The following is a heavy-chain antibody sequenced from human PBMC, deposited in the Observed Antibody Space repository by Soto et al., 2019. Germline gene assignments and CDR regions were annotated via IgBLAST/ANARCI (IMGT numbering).Heavy chain of an antibody. Sequence: EVQLLESGGGLVQPGGSLRLSCAASGFTFDIYAMSWVRQAPGKGLEWVSTIIGSGGNPYYADSVKGRFTISRDNSKNPLYVRMNSLRAVDTAEYYWAKHSGDDPDYDMDVWGQGTTVTVSS. V-gene: IGHV3-23*01. CDR3: AKHSGDDPDYDMDV. J-gene: IGHJ6*02. D-gene: IGHD5-12*01. CDR2: IIGSGGNP. CDR1: GFTFDIYA.